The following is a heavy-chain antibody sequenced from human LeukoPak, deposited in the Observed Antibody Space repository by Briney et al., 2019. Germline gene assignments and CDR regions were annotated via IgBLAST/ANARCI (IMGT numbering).Heavy chain of an antibody. J-gene: IGHJ5*02. CDR3: TREYSCGWFSH. D-gene: IGHD6-19*01. CDR2: INPSVGGT. V-gene: IGHV1-46*01. CDR1: GYIFTNYY. Sequence: ASVKVSCKASGYIFTNYYMHWVRQAPGQGLEWMGLINPSVGGTSYAQKFQGRITMTRDTSTSTVYMELSSLTFEDAAVYYCTREYSCGWFSHWGQGTLVTVSS.